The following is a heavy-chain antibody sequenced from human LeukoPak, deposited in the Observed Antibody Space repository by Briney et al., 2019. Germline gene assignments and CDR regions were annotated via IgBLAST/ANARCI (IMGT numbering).Heavy chain of an antibody. CDR3: ARNYALGSHRIDY. J-gene: IGHJ4*02. V-gene: IGHV1-18*01. Sequence: ASVNVSCTPSGYTFTSYGVSWVRQAPGQGLEWMGWISINNGNTKYAQKLQGRVSMTTDTSTSTAYKELRSLRSDDTAVYYCARNYALGSHRIDYWGEGTLVTVSS. CDR1: GYTFTSYG. CDR2: ISINNGNT. D-gene: IGHD3-10*01.